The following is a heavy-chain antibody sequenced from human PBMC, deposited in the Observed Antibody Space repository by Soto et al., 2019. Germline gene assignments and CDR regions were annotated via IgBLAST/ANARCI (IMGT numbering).Heavy chain of an antibody. V-gene: IGHV3-74*01. Sequence: EVQLVESGGGLVQPGGSLRLSCAASGFTFSSYWMHWVRQVPWKGLVWVSRISSDGGDTSYADSVKGRFTISRDNARNTLYLQMSSMRAEDTAVYYCARDVGHCVINTCYKPAYWGQGTLVTVSS. CDR3: ARDVGHCVINTCYKPAY. J-gene: IGHJ4*02. CDR1: GFTFSSYW. D-gene: IGHD3-22*01. CDR2: ISSDGGDT.